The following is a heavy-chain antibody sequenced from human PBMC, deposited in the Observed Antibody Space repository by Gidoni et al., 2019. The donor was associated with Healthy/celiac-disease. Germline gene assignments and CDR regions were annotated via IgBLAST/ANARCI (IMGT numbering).Heavy chain of an antibody. CDR2: INPDSGDT. Sequence: QVQLVQSGAEVKKPGASVKVSCKPSGYTFTGYYMHWVRQAPGQGLEWMGWINPDSGDTNYAQMFQGRVTMTRDTSISTAYMELSRLRSDDTAVFYCARGKRDGYNPFDYWGQGTRVTVSS. CDR3: ARGKRDGYNPFDY. D-gene: IGHD5-12*01. V-gene: IGHV1-2*02. CDR1: GYTFTGYY. J-gene: IGHJ4*02.